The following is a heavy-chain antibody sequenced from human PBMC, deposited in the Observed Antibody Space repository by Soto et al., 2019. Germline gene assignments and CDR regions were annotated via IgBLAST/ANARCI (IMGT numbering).Heavy chain of an antibody. CDR1: GGTFSSYA. CDR2: IIPIFGTA. D-gene: IGHD3-10*01. Sequence: ASVKVSCKASGGTFSSYAISWVRQAPGQGLEWMGGIIPIFGTANYAQKFQGRVTITADESTSTAYMELSSLRSEDTAVYYCASRPQYYYGSGKWFDTWGQGTPVTVSS. V-gene: IGHV1-69*13. CDR3: ASRPQYYYGSGKWFDT. J-gene: IGHJ5*02.